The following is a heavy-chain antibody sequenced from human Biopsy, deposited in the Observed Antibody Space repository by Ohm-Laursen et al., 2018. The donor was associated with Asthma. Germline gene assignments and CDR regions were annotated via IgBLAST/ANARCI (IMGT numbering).Heavy chain of an antibody. D-gene: IGHD4-11*01. Sequence: SLRLSCAASGFTFRTYAMHWVRQAPGKGLEWVAVISHDGQTQHYAESVKGRFALSRDNSQNTLYLQMISLRTDDTAVYYCAKRRGYSDFNDFDYWGHGTLVTVSS. J-gene: IGHJ4*01. CDR3: AKRRGYSDFNDFDY. CDR2: ISHDGQTQ. CDR1: GFTFRTYA. V-gene: IGHV3-30*09.